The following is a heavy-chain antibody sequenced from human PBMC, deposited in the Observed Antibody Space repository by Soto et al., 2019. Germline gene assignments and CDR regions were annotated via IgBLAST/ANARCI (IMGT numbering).Heavy chain of an antibody. CDR1: GGSISGYY. J-gene: IGHJ4*02. V-gene: IGHV4-59*01. Sequence: ASDTLSLTCTVSGGSISGYYWSWIRQPPGKGLEWIGNIYYSGSTNYKPSLKSRVTISVDTSKNQFSLKLSSVTAADTAVYYCASSAPDYYYDSSGFDNWGQGALVTVSS. CDR2: IYYSGST. CDR3: ASSAPDYYYDSSGFDN. D-gene: IGHD3-22*01.